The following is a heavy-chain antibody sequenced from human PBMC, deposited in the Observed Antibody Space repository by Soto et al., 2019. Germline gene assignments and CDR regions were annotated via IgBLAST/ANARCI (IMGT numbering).Heavy chain of an antibody. CDR2: ISAYNGNT. CDR1: GYTFTSYG. V-gene: IGHV1-18*01. J-gene: IGHJ4*02. D-gene: IGHD2-15*01. Sequence: ASVKVSCKASGYTFTSYGISWVRQAPGQGLEWMGWISAYNGNTNYAQKLQGRVTMTTDTSTSTAYMELRSLRSADTAVYSCASASEIYCSSGSCYSKGPMPFDYWGQGTLVTVSS. CDR3: ASASEIYCSSGSCYSKGPMPFDY.